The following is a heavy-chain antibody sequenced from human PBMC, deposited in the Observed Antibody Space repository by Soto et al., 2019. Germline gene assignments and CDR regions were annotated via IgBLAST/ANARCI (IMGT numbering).Heavy chain of an antibody. D-gene: IGHD1-26*01. V-gene: IGHV1-46*01. CDR2: INPSDGTT. CDR1: GYTFTNYW. Sequence: QVQLVQSGAEVKEPGASVKVSCKASGYTFTNYWMHWVRQAPGQGLDWMGIINPSDGTTTYSQKFEGRVTVTRDTSTNTVYMELNSLTSDDTAMSYCARGGRDAYYRYWGQGTLVTVSS. J-gene: IGHJ4*02. CDR3: ARGGRDAYYRY.